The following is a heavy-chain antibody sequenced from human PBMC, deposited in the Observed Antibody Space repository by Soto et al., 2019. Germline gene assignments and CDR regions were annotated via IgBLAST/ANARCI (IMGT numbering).Heavy chain of an antibody. CDR1: GFTFSSYG. J-gene: IGHJ2*01. V-gene: IGHV3-33*01. Sequence: QVQLVESGGGVVQPGRSLRPSCAASGFTFSSYGMHWVRQAPGKGLEWVAVIWYDGSNKYYADSVKGRFTISRDNSKNTLYLQMNSLRAEDTAVYYCARADWYFDLWGRGTLVTVSS. CDR2: IWYDGSNK. CDR3: ARADWYFDL.